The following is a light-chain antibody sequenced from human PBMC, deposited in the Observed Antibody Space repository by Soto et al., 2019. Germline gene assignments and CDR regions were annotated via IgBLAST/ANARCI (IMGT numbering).Light chain of an antibody. J-gene: IGKJ2*01. CDR2: AAS. CDR1: QNIRNY. V-gene: IGKV1-39*01. Sequence: DIQMTQSPSSLSASVGDRVTITCRASQNIRNYLNWYQQKPGDAPKLLIYAASTLQGAVPSRFSGSGSGTXFTLTISSLQPEDFATYHCQQGHSTPYTFGQGTRLEI. CDR3: QQGHSTPYT.